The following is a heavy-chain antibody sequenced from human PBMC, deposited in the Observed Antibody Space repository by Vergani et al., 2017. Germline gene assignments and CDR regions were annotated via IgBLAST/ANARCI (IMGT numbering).Heavy chain of an antibody. Sequence: EVQLVESGGGLVQPGGSLRLSCAASGFTFSTYDMHWVRQATGKGLEWVSATGTAGDTYYPGSVKGRFTISRENAKNSLYLQMNGLRAGDTAVYYCARRDSSVPALDYWGQGTLVTVSS. CDR1: GFTFSTYD. CDR3: ARRDSSVPALDY. V-gene: IGHV3-13*01. CDR2: TGTAGDT. D-gene: IGHD6-25*01. J-gene: IGHJ4*02.